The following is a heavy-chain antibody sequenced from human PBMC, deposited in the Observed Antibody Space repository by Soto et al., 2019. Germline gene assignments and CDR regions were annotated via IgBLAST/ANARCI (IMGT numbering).Heavy chain of an antibody. D-gene: IGHD1-1*01. CDR1: GFTFSTYA. Sequence: EVQLLDSGGGLVQPGGSLRLSCAASGFTFSTYAMSWVRQAPGKGLEWVSGISDSGGRTYYADSVKGRFTISRDNSKNTLYLQMKSLRAEDTAVYYCASPPRPSTPGTYPFGYWGQGTLVTVSS. CDR3: ASPPRPSTPGTYPFGY. CDR2: ISDSGGRT. J-gene: IGHJ4*02. V-gene: IGHV3-23*01.